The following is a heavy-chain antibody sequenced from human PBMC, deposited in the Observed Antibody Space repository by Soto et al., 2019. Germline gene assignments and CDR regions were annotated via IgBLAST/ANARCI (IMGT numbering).Heavy chain of an antibody. J-gene: IGHJ3*02. CDR1: GGTFSSYA. V-gene: IGHV1-69*13. D-gene: IGHD3-22*01. Sequence: SGNVSCKASGGTFSSYAISWVRQTPGQGLEWMGGIIPIFGTANYAQKFQGRVTITADESTSTAYMELSSLRSEDTAVYYCARVLKGYYDSSGYAFDIWGQGTMVTVSS. CDR2: IIPIFGTA. CDR3: ARVLKGYYDSSGYAFDI.